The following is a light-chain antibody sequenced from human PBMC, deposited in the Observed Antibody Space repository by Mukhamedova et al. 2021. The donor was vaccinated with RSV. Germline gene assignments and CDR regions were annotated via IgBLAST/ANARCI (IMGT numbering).Light chain of an antibody. CDR2: DAS. Sequence: GSQSVSSSYLAWYQQKPGQAPRLLIYDASNRATGIPARFSGSGSGTDFTLTISSLEPEDFAVYYCQQRSNWPSFGGGTKVEIK. V-gene: IGKV3-11*01. CDR3: QQRSNWPS. CDR1: QSVSSSY. J-gene: IGKJ4*01.